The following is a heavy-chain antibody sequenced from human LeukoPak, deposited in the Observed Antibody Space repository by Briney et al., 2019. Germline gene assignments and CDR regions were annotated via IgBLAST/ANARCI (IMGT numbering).Heavy chain of an antibody. CDR2: IYYSGST. CDR3: AGRVANVNIVPALFPFDF. Sequence: SETLSLTCTVSGGSLSNYYWSWFRQPPGKGLEWIGYIYYSGSTTYNPSLKSRVTLSIDPSKRQFSLKLTSVTAADTAVYYCAGRVANVNIVPALFPFDFWGQGSLVTVSS. V-gene: IGHV4-59*13. D-gene: IGHD5-12*01. J-gene: IGHJ4*02. CDR1: GGSLSNYY.